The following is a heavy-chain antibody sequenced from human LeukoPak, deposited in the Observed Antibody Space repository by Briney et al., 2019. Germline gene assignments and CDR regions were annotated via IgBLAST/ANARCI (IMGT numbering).Heavy chain of an antibody. V-gene: IGHV4-4*07. J-gene: IGHJ5*02. CDR1: GGSISSYY. CDR3: ARSPLLPMVRGGSRLNWFDP. CDR2: VCSSGST. D-gene: IGHD3-10*01. Sequence: ASETLSLTCTVSGGSISSYYWSWIRQPGGKGLECIGRVCSSGSTNYNPSLKSRVTMSIDTSKNQFSLKLTSVTAAGTAVYYCARSPLLPMVRGGSRLNWFDPWGQGTLVTVSS.